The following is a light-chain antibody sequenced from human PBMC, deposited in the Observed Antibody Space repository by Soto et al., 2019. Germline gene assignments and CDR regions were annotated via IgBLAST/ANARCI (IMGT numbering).Light chain of an antibody. V-gene: IGKV1-12*01. Sequence: DIKLTKCPSRVSEYVGDSVTITCRASQGISSWLAWYQQKPGKAPKLLIFASSSLQSGVPSRFSGSGSGTDFILTISNLQSEDFATYYCQQADSFPLTFGGGTKVDNK. CDR2: ASS. CDR3: QQADSFPLT. CDR1: QGISSW. J-gene: IGKJ4*01.